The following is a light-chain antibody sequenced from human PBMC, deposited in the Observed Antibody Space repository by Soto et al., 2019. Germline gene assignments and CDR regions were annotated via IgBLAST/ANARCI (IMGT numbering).Light chain of an antibody. CDR1: QSISGW. Sequence: DIQMTQSPSTLSASGGHRVTITCRASQSISGWLAWYQQKAGKAPKLLIYKASTLQSAVPSRFSGSASGTEFTLTISSLQPEDSATYYCQQYSSYPYTFGQGTKLEIK. J-gene: IGKJ2*01. CDR3: QQYSSYPYT. V-gene: IGKV1-5*03. CDR2: KAS.